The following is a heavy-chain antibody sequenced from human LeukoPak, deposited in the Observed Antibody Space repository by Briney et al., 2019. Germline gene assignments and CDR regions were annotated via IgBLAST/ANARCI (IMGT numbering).Heavy chain of an antibody. CDR3: VREEGTAVTAWSSGMDV. Sequence: ASVKVSCKASGYTFIGYLIHWVRQAPGHGLEWVGWINPNGGGTKYAQTFQGRVTVTRDASISTAYMELSRLRSDDTAGYFCVREEGTAVTAWSSGMDVWGQGTTVTVSS. D-gene: IGHD6-19*01. CDR1: GYTFIGYL. CDR2: INPNGGGT. J-gene: IGHJ6*02. V-gene: IGHV1-2*02.